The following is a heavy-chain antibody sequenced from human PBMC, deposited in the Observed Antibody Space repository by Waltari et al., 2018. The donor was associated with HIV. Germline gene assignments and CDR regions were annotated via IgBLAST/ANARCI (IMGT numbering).Heavy chain of an antibody. Sequence: GGDTIRPGGSLRLSCGAPGFNFYKQYVTWVRQSPERGLEWICVLYPDDTTHYADSVKGRFTISRDNAENSVFLHMNSLTAEDSGVYYCARDPTAGLDVWGQGTAVTVSS. CDR1: GFNFYKQY. CDR2: LYPDDTT. CDR3: ARDPTAGLDV. V-gene: IGHV3-66*01. J-gene: IGHJ6*02.